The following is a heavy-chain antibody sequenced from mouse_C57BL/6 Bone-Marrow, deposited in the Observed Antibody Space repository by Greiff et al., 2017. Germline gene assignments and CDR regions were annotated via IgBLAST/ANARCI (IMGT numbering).Heavy chain of an antibody. CDR3: ASGDYAAWFAY. D-gene: IGHD2-4*01. CDR2: IYPGGGYT. Sequence: QVQLQQSGAELVRPGTSVKMSCKASGYTFTNYWIGWAKQRPGHGLEWIGDIYPGGGYTNYNEKFKGKATLTADKSSSTAYMQFRSLTSEDSSIYYCASGDYAAWFAYWGQGTLVTVSA. V-gene: IGHV1-63*01. CDR1: GYTFTNYW. J-gene: IGHJ3*01.